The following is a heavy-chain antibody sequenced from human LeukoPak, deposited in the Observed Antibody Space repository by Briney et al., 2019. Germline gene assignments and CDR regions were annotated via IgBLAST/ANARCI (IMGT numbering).Heavy chain of an antibody. D-gene: IGHD4-23*01. CDR2: IRSKAYGGTT. J-gene: IGHJ4*02. CDR3: AKADDYGGNSAGVTFDY. Sequence: GGSLRLSCTASGFTFGDYAMSWFRQAPGKGLEWVGFIRSKAYGGTTEYAASVKGRFTISRDDSKSIAYLQMNSLKTEDTAVYYCAKADDYGGNSAGVTFDYWGQGTLVTVSS. CDR1: GFTFGDYA. V-gene: IGHV3-49*03.